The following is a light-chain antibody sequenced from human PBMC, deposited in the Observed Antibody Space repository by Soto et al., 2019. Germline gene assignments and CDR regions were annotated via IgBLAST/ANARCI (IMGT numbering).Light chain of an antibody. J-gene: IGLJ1*01. CDR3: QSYDRRLSGYV. V-gene: IGLV1-40*01. CDR1: SSNIGAPYE. CDR2: GNH. Sequence: SVLTLPPSVSGAPGQTVVLSCSGSSSNIGAPYEVSWYRQILGTAPKLLIYGNHNRPSGVPERFSGSKSGASATLAITGLQAEDEADYYCQSYDRRLSGYVFGTGTKVTVL.